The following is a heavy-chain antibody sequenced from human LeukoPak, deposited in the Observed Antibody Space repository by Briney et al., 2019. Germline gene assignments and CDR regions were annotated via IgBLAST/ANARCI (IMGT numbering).Heavy chain of an antibody. V-gene: IGHV4-4*07. CDR1: GGSISSYY. CDR2: IYTSGNT. J-gene: IGHJ4*02. Sequence: PSETLSLTCTVSGGSISSYYWTWIRQPAGKGLEWIGRIYTSGNTGHNPSLKSRVTMSVDTSKNQFSLNLSSVTAADTAVYYCARVDLRAAFFDYWGQGTLVTVSS. D-gene: IGHD2-15*01. CDR3: ARVDLRAAFFDY.